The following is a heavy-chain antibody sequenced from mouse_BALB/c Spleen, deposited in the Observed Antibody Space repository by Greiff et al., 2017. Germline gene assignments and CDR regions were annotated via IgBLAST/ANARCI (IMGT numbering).Heavy chain of an antibody. Sequence: EVQLQESGPGLVKPSQSLSLTCTVTGYSITSDYAWNWIRQFPGNKLEWMGYISYSGSTSYNPSLKSRISITRDTSKNQFFLQLNSVTTEDTATYYCARGNRPSWLAYWGQGTLVTVAA. CDR2: ISYSGST. V-gene: IGHV3-2*02. D-gene: IGHD2-14*01. J-gene: IGHJ3*01. CDR1: GYSITSDYA. CDR3: ARGNRPSWLAY.